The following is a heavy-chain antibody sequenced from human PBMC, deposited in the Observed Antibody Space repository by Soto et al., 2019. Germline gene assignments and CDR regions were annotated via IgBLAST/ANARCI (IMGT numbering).Heavy chain of an antibody. CDR3: ARAPHIVVVTAVHDAIDI. Sequence: QVQLQESGPGLVKPSQTLSLTCTVFGGSISGGDYYWSWIRQHPGKGLEWIGYIFNSGGTYYNPSLKSRLTISLDTSKNQFSLKLSSVTAADTAVYYCARAPHIVVVTAVHDAIDIWGQGTMVTVSA. CDR2: IFNSGGT. D-gene: IGHD2-21*02. V-gene: IGHV4-31*03. CDR1: GGSISGGDYY. J-gene: IGHJ3*02.